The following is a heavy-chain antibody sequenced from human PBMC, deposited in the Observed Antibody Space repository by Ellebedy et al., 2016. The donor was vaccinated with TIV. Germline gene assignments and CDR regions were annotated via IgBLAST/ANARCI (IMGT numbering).Heavy chain of an antibody. CDR2: ISAYNGNT. D-gene: IGHD4-17*01. CDR1: GYSFSTYG. J-gene: IGHJ4*02. V-gene: IGHV1-18*01. Sequence: AASVKVSCKASGYSFSTYGFSWVRQAPGQGLEWMGPISAYNGNTNYAQNLQGRVTMSTDTSTNTAYMELRSLRSDDTAVYYCARGTTVTTLGDYWGQGTLVTVSS. CDR3: ARGTTVTTLGDY.